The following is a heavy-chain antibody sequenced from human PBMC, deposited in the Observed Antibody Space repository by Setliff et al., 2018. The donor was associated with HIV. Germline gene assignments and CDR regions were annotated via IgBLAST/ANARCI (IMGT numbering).Heavy chain of an antibody. CDR3: AGTGVQGVTYAFDI. Sequence: SETLSLTCTVSGGSISSYYWSWIRQPAGKGLEWIGRIYTSGSTNYNPSLKSRVTMAVDTSKNQFSLKLSSATAADTAVYYCAGTGVQGVTYAFDIWGQGTMVT. CDR2: IYTSGST. CDR1: GGSISSYY. V-gene: IGHV4-4*07. J-gene: IGHJ3*02. D-gene: IGHD3-10*01.